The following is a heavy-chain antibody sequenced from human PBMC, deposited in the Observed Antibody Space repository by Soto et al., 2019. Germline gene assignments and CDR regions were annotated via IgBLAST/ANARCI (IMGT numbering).Heavy chain of an antibody. J-gene: IGHJ4*02. Sequence: EVQLVESGGGLVQPGGSLRLSCVASGLAYSTHWMTWVRQAPGKGLEWVANINQEGTEKYYVDSVKGRFTISRDNAKNSWYLKMNSLRAEDTALYYCATRPNNVPYYVGVFDFWGRGTLVTVSS. V-gene: IGHV3-7*01. CDR3: ATRPNNVPYYVGVFDF. CDR1: GLAYSTHW. CDR2: INQEGTEK. D-gene: IGHD3-16*01.